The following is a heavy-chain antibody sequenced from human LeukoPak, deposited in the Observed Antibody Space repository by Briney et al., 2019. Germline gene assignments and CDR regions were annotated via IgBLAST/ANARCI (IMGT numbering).Heavy chain of an antibody. CDR3: ARALYGGKVFDY. J-gene: IGHJ4*02. V-gene: IGHV4-28*03. CDR2: IYYSGST. D-gene: IGHD4-23*01. CDR1: GYSISSSNW. Sequence: SDTLSLTCAVSGYSISSSNWWGWIRPPPGKGLEWIGYIYYSGSTYYNPSLKSRVTMSVDPSKHQFSLKLSSVTAVDTAVYYCARALYGGKVFDYWGQGTLVTVSS.